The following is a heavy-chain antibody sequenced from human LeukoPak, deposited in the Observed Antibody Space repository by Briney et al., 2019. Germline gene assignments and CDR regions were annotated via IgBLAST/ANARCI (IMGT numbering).Heavy chain of an antibody. V-gene: IGHV3-23*01. CDR2: ISGNGVNT. D-gene: IGHD1-7*01. CDR1: GFTFSSYG. CDR3: AKVNWNYVAYYYDGMDV. J-gene: IGHJ6*02. Sequence: GGSLRLSCAASGFTFSSYGMNWVRQAPGKGLEWVSFISGNGVNTYYADSVKGRCTISRDNSKNTLSLQMNSLRAEATAVYFCAKVNWNYVAYYYDGMDVWGQGTTVTVSS.